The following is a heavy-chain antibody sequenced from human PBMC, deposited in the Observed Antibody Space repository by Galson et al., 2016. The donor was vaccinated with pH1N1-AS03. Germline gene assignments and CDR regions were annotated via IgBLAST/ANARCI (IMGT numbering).Heavy chain of an antibody. D-gene: IGHD3-3*01. CDR3: AGDEGFANGINV. CDR1: GFTVSSGY. CDR2: IHPGGDT. V-gene: IGHV3-66*02. J-gene: IGHJ6*02. Sequence: SLRLSCAATGFTVSSGYHMSWVRQAPGKGLEWVSVIHPGGDTYNAHSVKGRFTISRDNFGNMVYLQMNSLRPEDTAVYYCAGDEGFANGINVWGQGTTVTVSS.